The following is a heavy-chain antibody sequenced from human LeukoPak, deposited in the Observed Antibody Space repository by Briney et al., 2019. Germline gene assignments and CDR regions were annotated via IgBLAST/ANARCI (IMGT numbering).Heavy chain of an antibody. CDR3: ARDKTNWFDP. CDR1: GGSVSSGSYH. J-gene: IGHJ5*02. CDR2: IYYSGST. V-gene: IGHV4-61*01. Sequence: SETLSLTCTVSGGSVSSGSYHWSWIRQPPGKGLEWIGYIYYSGSTNYNPSLKSRVTISVDTSKNQFSLKLSSVTAADTAVYYCARDKTNWFDPWGQGTLVTVSS.